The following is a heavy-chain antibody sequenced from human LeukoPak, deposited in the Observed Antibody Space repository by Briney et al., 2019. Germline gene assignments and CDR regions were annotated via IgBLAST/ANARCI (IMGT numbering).Heavy chain of an antibody. CDR1: GFTFSSYA. J-gene: IGHJ4*02. CDR3: AKCSGYSYGALYYFDY. V-gene: IGHV3-23*01. D-gene: IGHD5-18*01. Sequence: GGSLRLSCAASGFTFSSYAMSWVRQAPGKGLEWVSAISGSGGSTYYADSVKGRFTISRDNSKNTLYLQMNSLRAEDTAVYYCAKCSGYSYGALYYFDYWGQGTLVTVSS. CDR2: ISGSGGST.